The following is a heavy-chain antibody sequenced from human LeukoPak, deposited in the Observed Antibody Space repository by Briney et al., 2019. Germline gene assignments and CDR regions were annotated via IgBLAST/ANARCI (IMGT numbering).Heavy chain of an antibody. CDR3: ARSITIFGVVRLGTLFDY. V-gene: IGHV4-31*03. J-gene: IGHJ4*02. D-gene: IGHD3-3*01. Sequence: SQTLSLTCTVSGGSISSGAYYWSWIRQHPGKGPEWIGNIFYSGNTYYNPSLKSRVTISVDTSKNQFSLKLSPVTAADTAVYYCARSITIFGVVRLGTLFDYWGQGTLVTVSS. CDR2: IFYSGNT. CDR1: GGSISSGAYY.